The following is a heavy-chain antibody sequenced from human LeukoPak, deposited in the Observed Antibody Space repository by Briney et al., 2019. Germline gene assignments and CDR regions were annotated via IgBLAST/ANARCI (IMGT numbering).Heavy chain of an antibody. CDR1: GFSFSSYS. CDR3: ARDSRQYSSSWYYFDY. J-gene: IGHJ4*02. Sequence: GGSLRLSCAASGFSFSSYSMNRVRQAPGKGLEWVSYISSSSGTIYYADSVRGRFTISRDNAKNSLYLQMTTLRAEDTAVYYCARDSRQYSSSWYYFDYWGQGTLVTVSS. D-gene: IGHD6-13*01. CDR2: ISSSSGTI. V-gene: IGHV3-48*01.